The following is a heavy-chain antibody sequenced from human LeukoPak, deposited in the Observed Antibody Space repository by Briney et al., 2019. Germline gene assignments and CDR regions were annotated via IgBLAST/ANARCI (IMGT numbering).Heavy chain of an antibody. J-gene: IGHJ4*02. CDR2: IYHSGST. V-gene: IGHV4-30-2*01. Sequence: SQTLSLTCAVSGGSISSGGYSWSWIRQPPGKGLEWIGYIYHSGSTYYNPSLKSRVTISVDKSKNQFSLKLSSVTAADTAVYYCARAPYCSGGSCYWRFDYWGQGTLVTVSS. CDR1: GGSISSGGYS. CDR3: ARAPYCSGGSCYWRFDY. D-gene: IGHD2-15*01.